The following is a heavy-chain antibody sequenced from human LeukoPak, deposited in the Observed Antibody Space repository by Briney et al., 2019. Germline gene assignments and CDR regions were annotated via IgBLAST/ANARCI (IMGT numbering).Heavy chain of an antibody. J-gene: IGHJ3*01. CDR3: ARYCNGDTCDGALDL. V-gene: IGHV3-74*01. D-gene: IGHD2-15*01. CDR1: GFTFNNYW. CDR2: IDGDASRT. Sequence: GGSLRLSCAASGFTFNNYWIHWVRQVPGKDLVWVSRIDGDASRTNYADSVKGRFTISRDNVKNMVHLQMSSLTVEDTAVYYCARYCNGDTCDGALDLWGQGTLVTVSS.